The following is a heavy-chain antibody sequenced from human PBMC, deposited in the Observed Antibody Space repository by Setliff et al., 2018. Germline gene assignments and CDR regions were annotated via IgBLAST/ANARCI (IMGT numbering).Heavy chain of an antibody. D-gene: IGHD3-22*01. J-gene: IGHJ4*02. CDR3: AREYYYARSRNFDY. V-gene: IGHV4-59*01. CDR1: GGSISSYY. CDR2: IYYIGST. Sequence: PSETLSLTCTVSGGSISSYYWSWIRQHPGKGLEWIGYIYYIGSTYYNPSLKSRVTISVDTSKNQFSLRLTSVTAADTAVYYCAREYYYARSRNFDYWGQGTLVTVSS.